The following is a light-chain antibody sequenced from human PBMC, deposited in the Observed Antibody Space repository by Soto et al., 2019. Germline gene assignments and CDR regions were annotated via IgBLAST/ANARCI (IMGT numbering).Light chain of an antibody. CDR3: SSYAGSNIFDV. CDR2: EVN. J-gene: IGLJ1*01. Sequence: QSVLTQPPSASGSPGQSVTISCTGTSSDVGGYNYVSWYQQHPGKAPKLIIYEVNKRPSGVPDRFSGSKSGNTASLTVSGLQAEDESDYYCSSYAGSNIFDVFGTGTKLTVL. CDR1: SSDVGGYNY. V-gene: IGLV2-8*01.